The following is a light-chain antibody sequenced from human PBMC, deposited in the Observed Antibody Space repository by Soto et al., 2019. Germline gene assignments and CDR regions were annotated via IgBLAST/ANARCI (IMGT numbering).Light chain of an antibody. CDR3: QQRNDWPWT. Sequence: EIVMTQAPATLAVAPGERATLSCRASQSVSSNLAWYQQKPGQAPRLLIYVASTRATGIPARFSGSGSGTEFTLTISSLQSEDFAVYYCQQRNDWPWTFGQGTRLEIK. V-gene: IGKV3-15*01. CDR2: VAS. CDR1: QSVSSN. J-gene: IGKJ5*01.